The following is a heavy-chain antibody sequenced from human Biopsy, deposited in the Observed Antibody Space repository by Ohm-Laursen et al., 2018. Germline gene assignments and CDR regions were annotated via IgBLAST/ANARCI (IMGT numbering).Heavy chain of an antibody. CDR2: ISPYFGNT. D-gene: IGHD2-15*01. CDR3: VREGLDCAGGTCYSGPLDL. CDR1: GYAFTSYG. J-gene: IGHJ4*03. V-gene: IGHV1-18*01. Sequence: SVKVSCKASGYAFTSYGMNWVRQAPGQGLEWVGWISPYFGNTNSTQKLQARVTLSTETSTDTAYMELRSLRYDDTAIYYCVREGLDCAGGTCYSGPLDLWGQGTLITVSS.